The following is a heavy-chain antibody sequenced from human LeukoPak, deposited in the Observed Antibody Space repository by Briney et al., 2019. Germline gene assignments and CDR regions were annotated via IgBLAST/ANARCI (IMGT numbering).Heavy chain of an antibody. CDR2: IYYTGST. J-gene: IGHJ4*02. V-gene: IGHV4-59*02. CDR3: ARDKGTSYLSSFDY. D-gene: IGHD6-6*01. CDR1: GGSVSDYY. Sequence: PSETLSLTCTISGGSVSDYYWSWIRQSPGKGLGWIGYIYYTGSTTYNHSLKSRVTMSADTSKNQSSLSLNSVTAADTAVYYCARDKGTSYLSSFDYWGQGTLVTVSS.